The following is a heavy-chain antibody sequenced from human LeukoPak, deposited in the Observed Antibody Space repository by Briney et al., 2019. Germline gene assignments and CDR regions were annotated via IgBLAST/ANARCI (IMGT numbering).Heavy chain of an antibody. CDR1: GFTFSSYS. CDR3: ARGKRVYASNWFDP. V-gene: IGHV3-21*01. Sequence: PGGSLRLSCAASGFTFSSYSMNWVRQAPGKGLEWVSSIRSSSIYIYYADSVRGRFTISRDNAKNTLYLQMDSLRAEDTAVYYCARGKRVYASNWFDPWGQGTLVTVSS. J-gene: IGHJ5*02. D-gene: IGHD2-8*01. CDR2: IRSSSIYI.